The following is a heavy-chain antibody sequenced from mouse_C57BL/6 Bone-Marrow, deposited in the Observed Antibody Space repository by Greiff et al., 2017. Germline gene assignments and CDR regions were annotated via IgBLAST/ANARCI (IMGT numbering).Heavy chain of an antibody. CDR2: IYPGDGDT. J-gene: IGHJ4*01. CDR1: GYAFSSYW. V-gene: IGHV1-80*01. CDR3: TRRGYAMDD. Sequence: QVQLQQSGAELVKPGASVKISCKASGYAFSSYWMNWVKQRPGKGLEWIGQIYPGDGDTNSNGKFKGKATLTADTSSSTASMPLSSLTSEDSAVNFCTRRGYAMDDWGQGTSVTVAS.